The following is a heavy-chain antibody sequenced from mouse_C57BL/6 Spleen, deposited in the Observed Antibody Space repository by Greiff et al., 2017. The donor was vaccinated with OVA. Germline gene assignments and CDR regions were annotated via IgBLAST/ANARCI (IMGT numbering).Heavy chain of an antibody. CDR3: ASTTVVGGYFDV. Sequence: VKLQQSGPELVKPGASVKISCKASGYAFSSSWMNWVKQRPGKGLEWIGRIYPGDGDTNYNGKFKGKATLTADKSSSTAYMQLSSLTSEDSAVYFCASTTVVGGYFDVWGTGTTVTVSS. D-gene: IGHD1-1*01. J-gene: IGHJ1*03. V-gene: IGHV1-82*01. CDR1: GYAFSSSW. CDR2: IYPGDGDT.